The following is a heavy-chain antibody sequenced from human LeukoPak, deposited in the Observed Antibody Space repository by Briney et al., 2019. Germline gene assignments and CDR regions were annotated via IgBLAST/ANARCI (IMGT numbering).Heavy chain of an antibody. CDR1: GYTFTSYG. Sequence: ASVKVSCKASGYTFTSYGISWVRQAPGQGLEWMGWIGAYNGNTNYAQKLQGRVTMTTDTSTSTAYMELRSLRSDDTAVYYCARDYTPGIAVAGTHYYYGMDVWGQGTTVTVSS. D-gene: IGHD6-19*01. J-gene: IGHJ6*02. CDR2: IGAYNGNT. CDR3: ARDYTPGIAVAGTHYYYGMDV. V-gene: IGHV1-18*01.